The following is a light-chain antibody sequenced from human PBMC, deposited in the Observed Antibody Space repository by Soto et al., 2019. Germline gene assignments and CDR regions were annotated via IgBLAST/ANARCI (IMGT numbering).Light chain of an antibody. CDR3: LQDYNYPPT. CDR1: QDIRKD. J-gene: IGKJ1*01. V-gene: IGKV1-6*01. CDR2: AAS. Sequence: AIQMTQSPSSLSASVGDRVTITCRASQDIRKDLGWYQQKPGKAPKLLIYAASSLQSGVPSRFSGSGSGTDFTLTISSLQPEDFATYYCLQDYNYPPTFGQGTKVDIK.